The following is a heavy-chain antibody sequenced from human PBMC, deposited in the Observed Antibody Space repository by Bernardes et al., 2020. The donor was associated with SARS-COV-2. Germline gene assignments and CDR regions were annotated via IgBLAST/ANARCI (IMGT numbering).Heavy chain of an antibody. J-gene: IGHJ5*02. V-gene: IGHV3-74*01. CDR3: TREPWGTSPA. Sequence: ESLTLSCAASGFIFTTYCMHWVRHVPGKGLVWVSHINSDGSRTNYADSVKGRFTIFRDNAKNTLYLQMNSLRAEDTAVYYCTREPWGTSPAWGQVTLVTVSS. CDR1: GFIFTTYC. D-gene: IGHD1-1*01. CDR2: INSDGSRT.